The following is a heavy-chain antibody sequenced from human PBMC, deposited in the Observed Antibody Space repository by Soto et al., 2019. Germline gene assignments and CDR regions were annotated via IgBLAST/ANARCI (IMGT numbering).Heavy chain of an antibody. CDR3: ARERRAVAGEAEDYYYMDV. D-gene: IGHD6-19*01. Sequence: PGGSLRLSCAASGFTFSSYGMHWVRQAPGKGLEWIGYIYYSGSTNYNPSLKSRVTISVDTSKNQFSLKLSSVTAADTAVYYCARERRAVAGEAEDYYYMDVWGKGTTVTVSS. CDR1: GFTFSSYG. CDR2: IYYSGST. J-gene: IGHJ6*03. V-gene: IGHV4-59*01.